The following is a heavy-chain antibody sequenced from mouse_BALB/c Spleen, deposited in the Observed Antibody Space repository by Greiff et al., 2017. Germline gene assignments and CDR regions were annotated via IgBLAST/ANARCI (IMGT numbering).Heavy chain of an antibody. CDR1: GFNIKDTY. Sequence: EVQLQQSGAELVKPGASVKLSCTASGFNIKDTYMHWVKQRPEQGLEWIGRIDPANGNTKYDPKFQGKATITADTSSNTAYLQLSSLTSEDTAVYYCALIYYDYDEGAWFAYWGQGTLVTVS. V-gene: IGHV14-3*02. J-gene: IGHJ3*01. D-gene: IGHD2-4*01. CDR2: IDPANGNT. CDR3: ALIYYDYDEGAWFAY.